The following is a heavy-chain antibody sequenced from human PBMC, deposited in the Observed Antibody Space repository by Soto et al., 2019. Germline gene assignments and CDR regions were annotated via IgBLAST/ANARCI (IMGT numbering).Heavy chain of an antibody. V-gene: IGHV4-31*03. D-gene: IGHD5-12*01. J-gene: IGHJ6*02. CDR2: ISYSGNT. CDR3: ARVPLRGYDTGYYYYYGLDV. Sequence: SETLSLTCTVSGGSISSGGSYWSWIRQHPGKGLEWLGYISYSGNTYYNPSLKSRLTISVDTSKSQFSLKLSSVTAADTAVYYCARVPLRGYDTGYYYYYGLDVWGQGTTVTLSS. CDR1: GGSISSGGSY.